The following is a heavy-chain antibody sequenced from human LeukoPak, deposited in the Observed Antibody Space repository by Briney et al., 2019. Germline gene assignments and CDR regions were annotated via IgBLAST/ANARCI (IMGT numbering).Heavy chain of an antibody. CDR2: IKSKTDGGTT. V-gene: IGHV3-15*01. J-gene: IGHJ4*02. D-gene: IGHD5-24*01. Sequence: GGSLRLSCAASGFTFSNAWMSWVRQAPGKGLEWVGRIKSKTDGGTTDYAAPVKGRFTISRDDSKNTLYLQMDSLKTEDTAVYYCTSHNSRRDGYNLALFDYWRQGTLVTVSS. CDR3: TSHNSRRDGYNLALFDY. CDR1: GFTFSNAW.